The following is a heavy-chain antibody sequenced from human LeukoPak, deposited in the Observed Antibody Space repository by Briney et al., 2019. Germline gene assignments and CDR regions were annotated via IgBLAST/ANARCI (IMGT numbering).Heavy chain of an antibody. J-gene: IGHJ6*03. CDR1: VFTFSSYG. CDR2: IWYDGSKK. Sequence: GGSLRLSCSTPVFTFSSYGMPWVRQAPGKGLEWVAVIWYDGSKKYYADSVKGRFTISRDNSKNTLYLQMNSLRAEDTAVYYCARDGGIAAAKDYYYYMDVWGKGTTVTVSS. D-gene: IGHD6-13*01. CDR3: ARDGGIAAAKDYYYYMDV. V-gene: IGHV3-33*01.